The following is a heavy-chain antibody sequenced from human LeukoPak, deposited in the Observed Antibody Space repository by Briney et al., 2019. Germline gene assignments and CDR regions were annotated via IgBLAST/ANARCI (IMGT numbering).Heavy chain of an antibody. Sequence: GSLRLSCAASGFTFSDYYMSWIRQAPGKGLEWVSYISSSSSYTNYADSVKGRFTISKDNTKNSLYLQMNSLRAEDTAVYYCARRPYYYDSSGYYDDYWGQGTLVTVSP. CDR1: GFTFSDYY. CDR2: ISSSSSYT. D-gene: IGHD3-22*01. V-gene: IGHV3-11*03. CDR3: ARRPYYYDSSGYYDDY. J-gene: IGHJ4*02.